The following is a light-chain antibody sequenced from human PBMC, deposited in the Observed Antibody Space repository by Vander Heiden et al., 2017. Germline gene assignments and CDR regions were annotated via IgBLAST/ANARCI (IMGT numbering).Light chain of an antibody. J-gene: IGKJ3*01. CDR1: QSVSSSY. CDR2: GAS. Sequence: EIVLTQSPGTLSLSPGERATLSCRASQSVSSSYLAWYQQKPGQAPRLLIYGASSRATGIPDRFSGSGSGTDFTLTISRLEPEDFAVYYCQQYCSSLFTFGHGTKVDIK. V-gene: IGKV3-20*01. CDR3: QQYCSSLFT.